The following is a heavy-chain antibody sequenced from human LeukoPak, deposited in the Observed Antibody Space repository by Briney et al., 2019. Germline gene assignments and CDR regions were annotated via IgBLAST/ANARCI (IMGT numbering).Heavy chain of an antibody. CDR3: ARDHRILAAAGTRQWYYFDY. CDR1: GGSISSNIDY. CDR2: IYYTGST. D-gene: IGHD6-13*01. J-gene: IGHJ4*02. Sequence: KSSETLSLTWTVSGGSISSNIDYWGWIRQSTGKGQEWIANIYYTGSTYYNPSLKSRVTISVDASKSQFSLELSSVTAADTAIYYCARDHRILAAAGTRQWYYFDYWGQGTLVTVSS. V-gene: IGHV4-39*07.